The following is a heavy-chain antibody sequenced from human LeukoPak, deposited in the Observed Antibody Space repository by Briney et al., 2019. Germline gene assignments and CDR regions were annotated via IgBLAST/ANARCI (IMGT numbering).Heavy chain of an antibody. CDR2: ISSSGSTI. CDR3: ARVGYRDAFDI. J-gene: IGHJ3*02. Sequence: GGSLRLSFAASGFTLSDYYMSWIRQAPGKGLEWVSYISSSGSTIYYADSVKGRFTISRDNAKNPLYLQMNSLRAEDTAVYYCARVGYRDAFDIWGQGTMVTVSS. D-gene: IGHD5-18*01. V-gene: IGHV3-11*04. CDR1: GFTLSDYY.